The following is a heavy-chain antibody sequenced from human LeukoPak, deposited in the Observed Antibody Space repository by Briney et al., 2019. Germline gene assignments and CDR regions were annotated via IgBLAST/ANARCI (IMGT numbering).Heavy chain of an antibody. J-gene: IGHJ4*02. D-gene: IGHD2-15*01. CDR2: ISYDGSNK. V-gene: IGHV3-30*01. Sequence: GRSLRLSCAASGFTFSSYAMHWVRQAPGKGLEWVAVISYDGSNKYYADSVRGRSTISRDNSKNTLYLQMNSLRAEDTAVYYCARDALRFCSGGSCYYFDYWGQGTLVTVSS. CDR1: GFTFSSYA. CDR3: ARDALRFCSGGSCYYFDY.